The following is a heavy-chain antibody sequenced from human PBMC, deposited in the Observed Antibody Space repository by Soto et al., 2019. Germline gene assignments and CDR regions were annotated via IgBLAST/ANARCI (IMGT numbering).Heavy chain of an antibody. Sequence: PGGSLRLSCAASGFTFSSYAMTWVRQAPGQGLEWVSTIGRTGDTTYYADSVKDRFTILRDNSRNTVYLQMDSLRADDTAVYYCAKPGVDINGYPRLTFHCCGQATLVTVS. CDR1: GFTFSSYA. CDR3: AKPGVDINGYPRLTFHC. V-gene: IGHV3-23*01. CDR2: IGRTGDTT. J-gene: IGHJ4*02. D-gene: IGHD2-8*01.